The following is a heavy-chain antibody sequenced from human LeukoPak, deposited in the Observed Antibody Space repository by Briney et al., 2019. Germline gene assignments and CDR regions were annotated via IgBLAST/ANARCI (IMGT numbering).Heavy chain of an antibody. Sequence: GASVKVSCKASGYTFTGYYMHRVRQAPGQGLEWMGWINPNSGGTNYAQKFQGRVTMTRDTSISTAYMELSRLRSDDTAVYYCARDKGGYSYGFDYWGQGTLVTVSS. D-gene: IGHD5-18*01. CDR3: ARDKGGYSYGFDY. CDR1: GYTFTGYY. CDR2: INPNSGGT. J-gene: IGHJ4*02. V-gene: IGHV1-2*02.